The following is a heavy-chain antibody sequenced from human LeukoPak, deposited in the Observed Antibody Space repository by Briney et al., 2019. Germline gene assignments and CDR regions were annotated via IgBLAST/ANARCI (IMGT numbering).Heavy chain of an antibody. J-gene: IGHJ6*03. D-gene: IGHD3/OR15-3a*01. V-gene: IGHV3-74*01. Sequence: GGSLRLSCEASGMIFNNHWMHWIRQAPGKGLVWVARINKDGSSTTYSDSVRGRFTISRDNARNTLSLQMNSLRAEDTALYYCVRDVRGIGQDYYYMDVWGKGTAVNVSS. CDR2: INKDGSST. CDR1: GMIFNNHW. CDR3: VRDVRGIGQDYYYMDV.